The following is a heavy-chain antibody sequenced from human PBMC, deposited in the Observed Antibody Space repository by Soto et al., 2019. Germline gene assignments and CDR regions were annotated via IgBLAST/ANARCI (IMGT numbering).Heavy chain of an antibody. D-gene: IGHD6-13*01. J-gene: IGHJ5*02. Sequence: QVTVKESGPVLVKPTDTLTLTCTVSGFSLSNAGLGVSWIRQPPGKALEWLAHIFSNDEKSYSTSLKSRLTISKDTSNSQVVLTMTNMDPVDTATYYCASTYSTSWYWFDPWGQGTLVTVSS. V-gene: IGHV2-26*04. CDR2: IFSNDEK. CDR1: GFSLSNAGLG. CDR3: ASTYSTSWYWFDP.